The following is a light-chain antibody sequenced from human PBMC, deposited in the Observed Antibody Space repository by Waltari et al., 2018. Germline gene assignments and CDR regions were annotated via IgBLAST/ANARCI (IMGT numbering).Light chain of an antibody. CDR2: DAS. CDR1: GDLGRK. V-gene: IGKV3-15*01. Sequence: ETVMTQSPATLSVSPGERVTISCRASGDLGRKLAWYQHKPGPAPGRLIYDASTRASGIPPRFSGGGSGTDFTLTISNLQSEDFAVYYCLQYNYWPPVTFGGGTTVEVK. CDR3: LQYNYWPPVT. J-gene: IGKJ4*01.